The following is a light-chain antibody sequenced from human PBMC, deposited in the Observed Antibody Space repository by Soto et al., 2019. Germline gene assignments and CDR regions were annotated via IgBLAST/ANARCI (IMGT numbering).Light chain of an antibody. CDR3: QQYDTYWT. CDR1: ESISNW. Sequence: DIQMTQSPSTLSASVGDRVIITCRASESISNWLAWYQQKPGKAPNLLIYKASSLKSGVPLRFSGSGSGTEFTLPINSLQPDDLATYYCQQYDTYWTFGQGTKVDIK. J-gene: IGKJ1*01. CDR2: KAS. V-gene: IGKV1-5*03.